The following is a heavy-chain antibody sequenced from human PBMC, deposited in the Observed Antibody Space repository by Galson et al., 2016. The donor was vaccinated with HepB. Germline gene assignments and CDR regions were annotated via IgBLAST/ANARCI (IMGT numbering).Heavy chain of an antibody. CDR1: RFTFSSYA. CDR2: IDHSGGST. CDR3: AKSRPETGYEQ. V-gene: IGHV3-23*01. D-gene: IGHD5-12*01. J-gene: IGHJ4*02. Sequence: SLRLSCAASRFTFSSYALSWVRQAPGKGLEWVSVIDHSGGSTYYIGSVKGRFTISRDNSKNTLYLQMSSLRAEDTAVYYCAKSRPETGYEQWGQGTLVTVSS.